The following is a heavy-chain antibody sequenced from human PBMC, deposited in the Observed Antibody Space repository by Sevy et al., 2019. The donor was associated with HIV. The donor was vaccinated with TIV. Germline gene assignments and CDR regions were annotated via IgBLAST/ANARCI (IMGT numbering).Heavy chain of an antibody. CDR2: IWYDGSNK. J-gene: IGHJ5*02. CDR3: ARDRGYCSSTSCRNWFDP. V-gene: IGHV3-33*01. D-gene: IGHD2-2*01. Sequence: GGSLRLSCAASGFTFSSYGMHWVRQAPGKGLEWVAVIWYDGSNKYYADSVKGRFTISRDNSKNTLYLQMNSLRAEDMAVYYCARDRGYCSSTSCRNWFDPWGQGTLVTVSS. CDR1: GFTFSSYG.